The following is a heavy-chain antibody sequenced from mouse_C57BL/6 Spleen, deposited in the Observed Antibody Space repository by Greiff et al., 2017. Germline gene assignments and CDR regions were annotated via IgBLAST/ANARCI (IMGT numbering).Heavy chain of an antibody. V-gene: IGHV1-19*01. CDR1: GYTFTDYY. J-gene: IGHJ2*01. CDR3: ARKGFDYYGSSPFDY. D-gene: IGHD1-1*01. Sequence: EVQLQQSGPVLVKPGASVKMSCKASGYTFTDYYMNWVKQSHGKSLEWIGVINPYNGGTSYNQKFKGKATLTVDKSSSTAYMELNSLTSEDSAVYYCARKGFDYYGSSPFDYWGQGTTLTVSS. CDR2: INPYNGGT.